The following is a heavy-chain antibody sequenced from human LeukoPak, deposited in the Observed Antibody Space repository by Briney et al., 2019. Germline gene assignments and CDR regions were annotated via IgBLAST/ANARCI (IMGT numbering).Heavy chain of an antibody. J-gene: IGHJ6*02. CDR3: ARSVSPAAIHSNYYYYGMDV. Sequence: SVKVSCKASGGTFSSYAISWVRQAPGQGLEWMGRIIPILGIANYAQKFQGRVTITADKSTSTAYMELSSLRSEDTAVYYCARSVSPAAIHSNYYYYGMDVWGQGTTITVSS. CDR2: IIPILGIA. D-gene: IGHD2-2*01. V-gene: IGHV1-69*04. CDR1: GGTFSSYA.